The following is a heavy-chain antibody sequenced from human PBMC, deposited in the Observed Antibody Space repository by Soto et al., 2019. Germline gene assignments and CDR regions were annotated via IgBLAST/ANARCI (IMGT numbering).Heavy chain of an antibody. CDR2: INHSGNT. CDR1: GASISSSAYY. Sequence: ETLSLTCSVSGASISSSAYYWGWIRQAPGKGLEWIGSINHSGNTYLSPSLKDRVTMSVDTSKKSFSLKLRSATDADTGLYYCSRRAPEGFDPWGQGTLVTVYS. V-gene: IGHV4-39*01. CDR3: SRRAPEGFDP. J-gene: IGHJ5*02.